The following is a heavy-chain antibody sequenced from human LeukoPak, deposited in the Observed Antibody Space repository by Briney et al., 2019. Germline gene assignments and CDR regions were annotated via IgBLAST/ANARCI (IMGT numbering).Heavy chain of an antibody. V-gene: IGHV1-8*01. CDR2: MNPNSGNT. CDR1: GYTLTSYD. J-gene: IGHJ5*02. D-gene: IGHD5-12*01. CDR3: ARGRLGRLRYNWFDP. Sequence: ASVKISCKASGYTLTSYDINWVRQATGQGLEWMGWMNPNSGNTGYTQKFQGRVAMTRNTSISTAYMELSSLRSEDTAVYYCARGRLGRLRYNWFDPWGQGTLVTVSS.